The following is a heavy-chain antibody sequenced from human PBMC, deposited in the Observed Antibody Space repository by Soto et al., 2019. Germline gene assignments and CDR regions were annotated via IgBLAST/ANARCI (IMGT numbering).Heavy chain of an antibody. CDR2: INPHTGGT. CDR3: ARGDWSASGGDSSKRGYYYDMDV. CDR1: GYTFTANY. J-gene: IGHJ6*03. Sequence: ASVKVSCKASGYTFTANYVHWVRQAPGQGLEWMGWINPHTGGTDYAQTFQGRVTMTRDTSMSTAYMELSRLTSDDTAVYYCARGDWSASGGDSSKRGYYYDMDVWGKGTTVTVSS. V-gene: IGHV1-2*02. D-gene: IGHD4-17*01.